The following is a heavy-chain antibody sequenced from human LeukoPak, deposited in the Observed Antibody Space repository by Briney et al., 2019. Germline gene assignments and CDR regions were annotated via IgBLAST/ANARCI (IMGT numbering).Heavy chain of an antibody. J-gene: IGHJ3*02. CDR3: AKDPNFRSKEHDAFDI. Sequence: GGSLRLSCAASGFTFSSYAMHWVRQAPGKGLEWVAVISYDGSNKYYADSVKGRFTISRDNSKNTLYLQMNSLRAEDTAVYYCAKDPNFRSKEHDAFDIWGQGTMVTVSS. CDR1: GFTFSSYA. V-gene: IGHV3-30-3*01. D-gene: IGHD1/OR15-1a*01. CDR2: ISYDGSNK.